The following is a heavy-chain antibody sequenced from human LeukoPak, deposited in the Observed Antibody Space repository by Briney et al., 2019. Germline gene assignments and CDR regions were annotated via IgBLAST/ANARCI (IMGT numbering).Heavy chain of an antibody. D-gene: IGHD3-10*01. CDR3: AREYGQHAEYFDF. Sequence: GGSLRLSCAASGFTFSIYSMDWVRQAPGKGLEWVSYISRNGDTIYYADSVKGRFTISRDNAKNSLYLQMNSLRDEDTAVYYCAREYGQHAEYFDFWGQGTLVTVSS. CDR1: GFTFSIYS. J-gene: IGHJ4*02. CDR2: ISRNGDTI. V-gene: IGHV3-48*02.